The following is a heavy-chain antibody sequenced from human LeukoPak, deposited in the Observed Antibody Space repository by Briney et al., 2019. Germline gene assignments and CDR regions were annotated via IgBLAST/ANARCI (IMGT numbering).Heavy chain of an antibody. CDR1: GFTFSSHW. CDR2: ISSSSSYI. Sequence: GGSLRLSCAASGFTFSSHWVSWVRQAPGKGLEWVSSISSSSSYIYYADSVKGRFTISRDNAKNSLYLQMNSLRAEDTAVYYCARERIVVVPAAMHYYYYGMDVWGQGTTVTVSS. V-gene: IGHV3-21*01. CDR3: ARERIVVVPAAMHYYYYGMDV. D-gene: IGHD2-2*01. J-gene: IGHJ6*02.